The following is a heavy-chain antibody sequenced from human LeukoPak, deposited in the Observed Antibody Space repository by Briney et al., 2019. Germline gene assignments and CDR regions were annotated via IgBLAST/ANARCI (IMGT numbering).Heavy chain of an antibody. V-gene: IGHV3-23*01. CDR3: AKRKSGYCSSTSCYLRDYFDY. J-gene: IGHJ4*02. CDR1: GFTFSSDA. Sequence: GGSLRLSCAASGFTFSSDAMSWVRQAPGKGLEWVSAISGSGGSTYYADAVKGRFTISRDNSKNTLYLQMNSLRAEDTAVYYCAKRKSGYCSSTSCYLRDYFDYWGQGTLVTVSS. D-gene: IGHD2-2*03. CDR2: ISGSGGST.